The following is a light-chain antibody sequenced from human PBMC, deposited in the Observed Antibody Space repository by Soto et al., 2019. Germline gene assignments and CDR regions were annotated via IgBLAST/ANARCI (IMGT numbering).Light chain of an antibody. J-gene: IGKJ1*01. CDR1: QTINSW. CDR2: AAS. V-gene: IGKV1-39*01. CDR3: QQSYSSPPT. Sequence: DIQMTQSPSTLSGSVGDRVTITCRASQTINSWLAWYQQKPGKAPKLLIFAASSLQSGVPSRFSGSRSGPDFTLTISSLQPEDFATYYCQQSYSSPPTFGQGTKVDI.